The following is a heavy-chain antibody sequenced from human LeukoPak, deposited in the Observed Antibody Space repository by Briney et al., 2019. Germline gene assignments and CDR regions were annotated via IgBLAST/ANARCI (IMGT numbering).Heavy chain of an antibody. CDR2: INSDGSST. Sequence: GGSLRLSCAASGFTFSSYWMHWVRQAPGKGLVWVSRINSDGSSTSYADSVKGRFPISRDNAKNTLYLQMNSLRAEDTAVYYCARDSYSSGWYSNYYYYYGMDVWGQGTTVTVSS. D-gene: IGHD6-19*01. CDR1: GFTFSSYW. CDR3: ARDSYSSGWYSNYYYYYGMDV. J-gene: IGHJ6*02. V-gene: IGHV3-74*01.